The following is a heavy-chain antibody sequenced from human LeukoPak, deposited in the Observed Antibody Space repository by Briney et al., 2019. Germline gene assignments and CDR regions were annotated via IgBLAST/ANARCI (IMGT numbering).Heavy chain of an antibody. J-gene: IGHJ4*02. CDR1: GGSISSYY. CDR2: IYTSGST. CDR3: ARWGDGYNYFDY. D-gene: IGHD5-24*01. V-gene: IGHV4-4*07. Sequence: SETLSLTCTVAGGSISSYYWRWVRQPAGKGMEWVGRIYTSGSTNYNPSLKSRVTMSVDTTKNQFSLKLSPVTAADTAVYYCARWGDGYNYFDYWGQGTLVTVSS.